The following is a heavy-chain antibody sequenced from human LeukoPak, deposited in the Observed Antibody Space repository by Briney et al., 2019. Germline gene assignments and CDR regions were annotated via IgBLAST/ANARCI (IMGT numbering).Heavy chain of an antibody. D-gene: IGHD5-24*01. CDR1: GGSIRSTSYY. CDR2: IYYSGIT. J-gene: IGHJ3*02. Sequence: SETLSLTCSVSGGSIRSTSYYWGWIRQPPGKGLEWIGSIYYSGITYYNPSLKSRVTISVDTSTNQFSLRLSSVTAADTAVFYCARHRAEMATITDDAFDIWGQGTMVTVSS. CDR3: ARHRAEMATITDDAFDI. V-gene: IGHV4-39*01.